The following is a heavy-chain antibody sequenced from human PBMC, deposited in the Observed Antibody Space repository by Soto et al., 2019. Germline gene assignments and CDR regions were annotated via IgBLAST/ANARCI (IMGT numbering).Heavy chain of an antibody. V-gene: IGHV4-31*11. Sequence: SETLSLTCAVTGDSITGGGYYWSWIRQHPGKGLEWLGYVYGIGGSGSTLYNPSLKSRITLSVDTCKSQFSLNVSSVAVADTAVYLGAGKQAGYLSGNNSWGQGTLVTVSS. D-gene: IGHD1-1*01. CDR2: VYGIGGSGST. CDR1: GDSITGGGYY. CDR3: AGKQAGYLSGNNS. J-gene: IGHJ4*02.